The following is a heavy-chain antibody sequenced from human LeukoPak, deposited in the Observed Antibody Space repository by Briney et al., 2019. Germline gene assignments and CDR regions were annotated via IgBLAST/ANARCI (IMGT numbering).Heavy chain of an antibody. D-gene: IGHD3-10*01. CDR2: INHSGST. V-gene: IGHV4-34*01. Sequence: SETLSLTCAVSGGSFSGYYWSWIRQPPGKGLEWLGEINHSGSTNYNPSLKSRVTISVDTSKNQFSLKLSSVTAADTAVYYCATMARGAFDSWGQGTMVTVSS. J-gene: IGHJ3*02. CDR1: GGSFSGYY. CDR3: ATMARGAFDS.